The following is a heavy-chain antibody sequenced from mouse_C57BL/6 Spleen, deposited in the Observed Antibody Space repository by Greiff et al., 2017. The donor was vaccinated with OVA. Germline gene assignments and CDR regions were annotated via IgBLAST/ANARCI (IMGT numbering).Heavy chain of an antibody. J-gene: IGHJ2*01. CDR3: ARGMMTTGYYFDY. CDR2: INPSNGGT. Sequence: QVQLQQPGTELVKPGASVKLSCKASGYTFTSYWMHWVKQRPGQGLEWIRNINPSNGGTNYNEKFKSKATLTVDQSSSTAYMQLSSLTSEDSAVYECARGMMTTGYYFDYWGQGTTRTVSS. CDR1: GYTFTSYW. V-gene: IGHV1-53*01. D-gene: IGHD2-4*01.